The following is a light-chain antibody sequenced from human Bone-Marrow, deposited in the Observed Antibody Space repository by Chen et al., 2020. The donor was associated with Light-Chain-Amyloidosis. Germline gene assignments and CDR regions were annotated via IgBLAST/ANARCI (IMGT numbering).Light chain of an antibody. Sequence: SYELTHPPSVSVTPGQTARITCPGDALPKENAYWYQQKPGQAPVLVIYKDSERPLGIPERFSGSSSGTTVTLTISGVQAEDEADYYCQSADSSGSYLVIFGGGTKLTVL. CDR2: KDS. J-gene: IGLJ2*01. CDR3: QSADSSGSYLVI. V-gene: IGLV3-25*03. CDR1: ALPKEN.